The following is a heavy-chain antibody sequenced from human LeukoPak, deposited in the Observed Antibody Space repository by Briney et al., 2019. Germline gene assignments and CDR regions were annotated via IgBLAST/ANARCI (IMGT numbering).Heavy chain of an antibody. Sequence: ASGKVSRKTSGYTFTNYGISWVRQAPGQGLEWRGWISVYNGDTNYAQKVQGRVTLTTDKSTSTAYMDLRSLRSDDTAVYYCARCYGSGRWALDIWGQGTMVTVSS. CDR2: ISVYNGDT. V-gene: IGHV1-18*01. CDR1: GYTFTNYG. J-gene: IGHJ3*02. CDR3: ARCYGSGRWALDI. D-gene: IGHD3-10*01.